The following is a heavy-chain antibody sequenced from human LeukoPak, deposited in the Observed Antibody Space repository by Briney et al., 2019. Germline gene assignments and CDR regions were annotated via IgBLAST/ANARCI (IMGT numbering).Heavy chain of an antibody. CDR1: GGTFSSYA. D-gene: IGHD3-3*01. CDR3: ARDEEGKGDYWSGYTLNYYYYYMDV. J-gene: IGHJ6*03. V-gene: IGHV1-2*02. CDR2: INPNSGGT. Sequence: ASVKVSCKASGGTFSSYAISWVRQAPGQGLEWMGWINPNSGGTNYAQKFQGRVTMTRDTSISTAYMELSRLRSDDTAVYYCARDEEGKGDYWSGYTLNYYYYYMDVWGKGTTVTVSS.